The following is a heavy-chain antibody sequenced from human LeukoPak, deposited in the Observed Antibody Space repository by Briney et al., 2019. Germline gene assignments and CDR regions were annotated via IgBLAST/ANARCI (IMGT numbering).Heavy chain of an antibody. CDR2: IIPIFGTA. J-gene: IGHJ4*02. Sequence: SVKVSCKASGGTFISFAFSWVRLAPGQGLDWMGGIIPIFGTANYAQKFQGRVTMTRDMSTSTVYMELSSLRSEDTAVYYCARAGGSIAVAGKSFDYWGQGTLVTVSS. V-gene: IGHV1-69*05. D-gene: IGHD6-19*01. CDR3: ARAGGSIAVAGKSFDY. CDR1: GGTFISFA.